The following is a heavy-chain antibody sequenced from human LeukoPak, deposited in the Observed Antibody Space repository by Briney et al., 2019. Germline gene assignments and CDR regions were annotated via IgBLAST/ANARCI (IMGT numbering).Heavy chain of an antibody. D-gene: IGHD5-12*01. CDR1: GYTFTGYY. J-gene: IGHJ4*02. Sequence: ASVKVSCKASGYTFTGYYMHWVRQAPGQGLEWMGWINPNSGGTNYAQKFQGRVTMTRDTSISTAYMELSRLRSDDTAVYYCARVSGYDSEEDYWGQGTLVTVSS. CDR2: INPNSGGT. CDR3: ARVSGYDSEEDY. V-gene: IGHV1-2*02.